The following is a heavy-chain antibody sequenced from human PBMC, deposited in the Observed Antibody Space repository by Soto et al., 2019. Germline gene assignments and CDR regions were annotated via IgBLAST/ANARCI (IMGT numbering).Heavy chain of an antibody. D-gene: IGHD3-10*01. V-gene: IGHV1-8*01. J-gene: IGHJ4*02. CDR1: GDSFTSYD. Sequence: QVQLVQSGAEVKKPGASVKVSCKTSGDSFTSYDINWVRQAPGQGLEWLGRMNSNSGNTGYSDNFQGRVSMTRDTSRSTAYLELTNLRSDDTAVDYCARGLISRGLVATHWGQGTPVTVSS. CDR3: ARGLISRGLVATH. CDR2: MNSNSGNT.